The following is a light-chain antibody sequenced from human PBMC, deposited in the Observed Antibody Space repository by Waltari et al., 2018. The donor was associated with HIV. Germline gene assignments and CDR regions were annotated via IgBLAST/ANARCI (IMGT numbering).Light chain of an antibody. V-gene: IGLV2-23*02. CDR3: CSYDGSIAPIWV. CDR2: DVS. CDR1: SGDVGAYDL. J-gene: IGLJ3*02. Sequence: QSALAQPASVSGSPGQAITISCTGTSGDVGAYDLVSWYQQHPGKVPKLLIYDVSSRPSGFSIRFSGSKSGNTSSQTISVLQTEDEADYYCCSYDGSIAPIWVFGGGTKLTVL.